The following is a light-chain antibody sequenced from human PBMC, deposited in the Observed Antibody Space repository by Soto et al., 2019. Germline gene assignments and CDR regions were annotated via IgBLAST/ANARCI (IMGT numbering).Light chain of an antibody. CDR2: KAP. J-gene: IGKJ1*01. V-gene: IGKV1-5*03. CDR3: QQYNSYPVT. Sequence: DIQMTQSPSTLSASVGDRVTITCRASQSISSWLAWYQQKPGKAPKLLLYKAPSLESGVPSRFSGSGSGTEFTLTISSLQPDDFATYYCQQYNSYPVTFGQGTKVEIK. CDR1: QSISSW.